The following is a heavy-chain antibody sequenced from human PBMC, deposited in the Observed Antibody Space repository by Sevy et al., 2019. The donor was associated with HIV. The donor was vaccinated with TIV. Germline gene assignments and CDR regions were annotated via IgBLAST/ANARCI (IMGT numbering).Heavy chain of an antibody. J-gene: IGHJ4*02. CDR3: AREYRSSQEGLDY. V-gene: IGHV4-34*01. CDR1: GGSFSGYY. Sequence: SETLSLTCAVYGGSFSGYYWSWIRQPPGKGLEWIGEINHSGSTNYNPSLKSRVTISVDTSKNQFSLKLSSVTAADTAVYYCAREYRSSQEGLDYWGQGTLVTVSS. D-gene: IGHD6-13*01. CDR2: INHSGST.